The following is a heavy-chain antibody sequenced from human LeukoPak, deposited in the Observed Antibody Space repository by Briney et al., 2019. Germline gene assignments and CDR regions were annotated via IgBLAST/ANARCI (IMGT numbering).Heavy chain of an antibody. Sequence: GGSLRLSCAASGFTFSRYALHWVRQAPGKGLEWVSSIDSTSTYIYYADSMRGRFSISRDNAKNSLYLQMSSLRAEDTAVYYCAREGQGAWYWFDLWGQGTLVTVSS. CDR3: AREGQGAWYWFDL. D-gene: IGHD6-19*01. CDR2: IDSTSTYI. V-gene: IGHV3-21*01. CDR1: GFTFSRYA. J-gene: IGHJ5*02.